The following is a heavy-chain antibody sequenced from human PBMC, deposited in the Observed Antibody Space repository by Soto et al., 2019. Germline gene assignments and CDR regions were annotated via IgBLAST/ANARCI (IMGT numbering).Heavy chain of an antibody. CDR1: GFTFSRYG. J-gene: IGHJ4*02. CDR3: ASFLF. Sequence: GGSLRLSCAASGFTFSRYGMHWVRQAPGKGLEWVAVISYDGGDKHYADSVKGRFTISRDNSKNTLYLQMNSLRSEDTAVYYCASFLFWGQGTLVTVSS. V-gene: IGHV3-30*03. CDR2: ISYDGGDK.